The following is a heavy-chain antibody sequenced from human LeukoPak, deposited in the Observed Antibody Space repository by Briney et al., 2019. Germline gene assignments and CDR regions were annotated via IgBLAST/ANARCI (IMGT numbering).Heavy chain of an antibody. CDR3: AKEFGPNEAFDN. D-gene: IGHD3-10*01. V-gene: IGHV3-30*18. J-gene: IGHJ3*02. Sequence: GGSLRLSCASSGFTFSSYGMHWVRQAPGKGLEWVAVISYDGSNKYYADSVKGRFTISRDNSKNALYLQMNSLRAEDTAVYYCAKEFGPNEAFDNWGQGTMVTVSS. CDR1: GFTFSSYG. CDR2: ISYDGSNK.